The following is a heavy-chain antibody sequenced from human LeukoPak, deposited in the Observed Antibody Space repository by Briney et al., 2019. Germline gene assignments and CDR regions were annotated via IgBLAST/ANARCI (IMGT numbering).Heavy chain of an antibody. V-gene: IGHV1-18*01. J-gene: IGHJ4*02. CDR3: ARIAEQQLQYCFDY. CDR1: GYFFSSYG. Sequence: GASVKLSCKASGYFFSSYGFSWVRQAPGQGLEWMGWISAYDGNTNYAQKMRGSVTMATDTYTSTAYMELRSRRSDASAVYFCARIAEQQLQYCFDYWGKGTLVTVSS. CDR2: ISAYDGNT. D-gene: IGHD6-13*01.